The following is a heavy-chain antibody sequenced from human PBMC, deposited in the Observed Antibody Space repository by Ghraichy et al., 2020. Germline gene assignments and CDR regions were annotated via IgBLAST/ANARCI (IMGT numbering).Heavy chain of an antibody. Sequence: SLRLSCAASGFPFRGYWMTWVRQAPGKGLEWVASIKQDGTEEKYLDSVKGRFTISRDNPKNSLYLQMNSLRAEDTAVYYCAKNIVVAGKILYYYYGMDVWGQGTTVTVSS. CDR2: IKQDGTEE. CDR3: AKNIVVAGKILYYYYGMDV. CDR1: GFPFRGYW. D-gene: IGHD6-19*01. J-gene: IGHJ6*02. V-gene: IGHV3-7*01.